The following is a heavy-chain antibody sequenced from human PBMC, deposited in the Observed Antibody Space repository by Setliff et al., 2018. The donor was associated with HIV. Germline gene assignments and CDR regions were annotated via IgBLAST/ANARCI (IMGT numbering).Heavy chain of an antibody. CDR3: ARLWGSAQAFDI. CDR1: GGSISSYY. Sequence: PSETLSLTCTVSGGSISSYYWSWIRQPAGKGPEWIGRIYTSGGTKYNPSLKSRVTMSIDTSKNQFSLKLSSLTAADTAVYYCARLWGSAQAFDIWGQGTMVTVSS. D-gene: IGHD7-27*01. V-gene: IGHV4-4*07. CDR2: IYTSGGT. J-gene: IGHJ3*02.